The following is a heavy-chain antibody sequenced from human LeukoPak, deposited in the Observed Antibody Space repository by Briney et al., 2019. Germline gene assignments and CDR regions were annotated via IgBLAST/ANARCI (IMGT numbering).Heavy chain of an antibody. D-gene: IGHD3-3*01. CDR1: GGSISSYY. V-gene: IGHV4-4*07. Sequence: SETLSLTCTVPGGSISSYYWSWIRQPAGKGLEWIGRIYTSGSTNYNPSLKSRVTISVDTSKNQFSLKLSSVTAADTAVYYCARSSRYYDFWSGYYFDAFDIWGQGTMVTVSS. CDR2: IYTSGST. CDR3: ARSSRYYDFWSGYYFDAFDI. J-gene: IGHJ3*02.